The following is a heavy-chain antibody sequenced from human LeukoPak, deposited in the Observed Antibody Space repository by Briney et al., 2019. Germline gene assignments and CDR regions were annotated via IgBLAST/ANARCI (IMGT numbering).Heavy chain of an antibody. J-gene: IGHJ5*02. CDR2: IYYTGST. D-gene: IGHD5-18*01. V-gene: IGHV4-59*01. CDR3: ARVIGTAMVIGWFDP. Sequence: PSETLSLTCTVSGGSISSYYWSWIRQPPGRGLEWIGYIYYTGSTNYNPSLKSRVTISVDTSKNQFSLKLSSVTAADTAVYYCARVIGTAMVIGWFDPWGQGTLVTVSS. CDR1: GGSISSYY.